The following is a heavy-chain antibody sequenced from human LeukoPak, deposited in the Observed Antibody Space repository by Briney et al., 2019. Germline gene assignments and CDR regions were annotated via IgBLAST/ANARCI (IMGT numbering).Heavy chain of an antibody. CDR3: ARRSGFSSGYKFNWFDP. J-gene: IGHJ5*02. CDR1: GGSFSGYY. Sequence: SETLSLTCAVYGGSFSGYYWSWIRQPPGKGLEWIGEINHSGSTNYNPSLKSRVTISVDTSKNQFSLKLSSVTAADTAVYYCARRSGFSSGYKFNWFDPWGQGTLVTVSS. V-gene: IGHV4-34*01. D-gene: IGHD3-22*01. CDR2: INHSGST.